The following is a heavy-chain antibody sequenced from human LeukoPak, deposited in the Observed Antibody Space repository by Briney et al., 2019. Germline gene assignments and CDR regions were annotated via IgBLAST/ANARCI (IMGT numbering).Heavy chain of an antibody. D-gene: IGHD3-10*01. CDR3: ARSPISGSLKGYFDY. CDR1: GFTFSTYS. V-gene: IGHV3-21*01. Sequence: GGSLRLSCAASGFTFSTYSMNWVRQAPGKGREWVSSIISSSSYIYYAASVKGRFTISRDNATNSLYLQMNSLRAEDTAVYFCARSPISGSLKGYFDYWGQGTLVTVSS. J-gene: IGHJ4*02. CDR2: IISSSSYI.